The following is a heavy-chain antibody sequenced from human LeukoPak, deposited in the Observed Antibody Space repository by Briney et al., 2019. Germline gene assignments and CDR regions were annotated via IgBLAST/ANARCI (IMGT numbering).Heavy chain of an antibody. V-gene: IGHV3-53*01. Sequence: PGGSLRLSCAASGFTVSSNYMSWVRQAPGKGLEWVSVIYSGGSTYYADSVKGRFTISRDNSKNTLYLQMNSLRAEDTAVYYCARGYSGYDWYFDYWGQGTLVTVSS. CDR3: ARGYSGYDWYFDY. CDR1: GFTVSSNY. J-gene: IGHJ4*02. D-gene: IGHD5-12*01. CDR2: IYSGGST.